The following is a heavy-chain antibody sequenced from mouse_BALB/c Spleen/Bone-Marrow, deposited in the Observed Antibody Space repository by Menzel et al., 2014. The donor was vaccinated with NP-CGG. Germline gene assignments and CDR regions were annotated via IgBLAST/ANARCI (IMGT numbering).Heavy chain of an antibody. V-gene: IGHV4-1*02. Sequence: EVKLLESGGGLVQPGGSLKLSCAASGFDFSRYWMSWVRQAPGKGLEWIGEINPDSSTINYTPSLKDKFIIPRDNAKNTLYLQMSKVRSEDTALYYCERLSYYGRFAYWGQGTLVTVSA. J-gene: IGHJ3*01. D-gene: IGHD1-1*01. CDR2: INPDSSTI. CDR3: ERLSYYGRFAY. CDR1: GFDFSRYW.